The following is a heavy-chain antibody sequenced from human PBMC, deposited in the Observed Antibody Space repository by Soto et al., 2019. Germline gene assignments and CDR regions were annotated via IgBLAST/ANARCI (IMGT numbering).Heavy chain of an antibody. CDR2: INAGNGNT. CDR1: GYTFTSYA. Sequence: QVQLVQSGAEVKKPGASVKVSCKTSGYTFTSYAVHWARQAPGQRLELMGWINAGNGNTEYSQKFQGRVTFTRDTSASTAHMELSSLRSEDTAVYYCVAVDYGDYWGQGTLVTVSS. V-gene: IGHV1-3*01. CDR3: VAVDYGDY. J-gene: IGHJ4*02. D-gene: IGHD6-19*01.